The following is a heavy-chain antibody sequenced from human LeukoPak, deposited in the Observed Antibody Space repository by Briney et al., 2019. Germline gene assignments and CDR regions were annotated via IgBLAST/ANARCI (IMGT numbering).Heavy chain of an antibody. D-gene: IGHD6-13*01. Sequence: SQALSLTCAISGDNVSINIAALNWVRQSPSRGLEWLGRTYYRSRWYYDYALSVRSRITINPDTSKNQFSLQLNSVTPEDTVVYYCARDVSWRIDYWGQGTLVTVSS. J-gene: IGHJ4*02. CDR3: ARDVSWRIDY. CDR2: TYYRSRWYY. V-gene: IGHV6-1*01. CDR1: GDNVSINIAA.